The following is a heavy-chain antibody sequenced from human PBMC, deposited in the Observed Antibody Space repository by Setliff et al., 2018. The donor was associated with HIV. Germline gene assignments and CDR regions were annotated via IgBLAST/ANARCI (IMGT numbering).Heavy chain of an antibody. J-gene: IGHJ3*01. D-gene: IGHD2-21*02. Sequence: SETLSLTCTVSGGSISSSSYYWGWIRQPPGKGLEWIGSLYYSGSTYYNQSLKSRVTMSVDTSKNQFSLKLSSVTAADTAVYYCARRIVPGWWGGNSGDAFDLWGQGTMVTVSS. CDR1: GGSISSSSYY. CDR2: LYYSGST. CDR3: ARRIVPGWWGGNSGDAFDL. V-gene: IGHV4-39*01.